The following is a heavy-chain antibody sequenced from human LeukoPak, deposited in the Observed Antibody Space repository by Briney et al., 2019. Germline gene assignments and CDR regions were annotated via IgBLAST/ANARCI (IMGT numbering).Heavy chain of an antibody. V-gene: IGHV3-30*18. CDR1: GFTFSSYG. Sequence: PGGSLRLSCAASGFTFSSYGMHWVRQAPGKGLEWVAVISYDGSNKYYADSVKGRFTISRDNSKNTLYLQMNSLRAEDTAVYYCANAIAVAQSDYWGQGTLVTVSS. J-gene: IGHJ4*02. CDR2: ISYDGSNK. CDR3: ANAIAVAQSDY. D-gene: IGHD6-19*01.